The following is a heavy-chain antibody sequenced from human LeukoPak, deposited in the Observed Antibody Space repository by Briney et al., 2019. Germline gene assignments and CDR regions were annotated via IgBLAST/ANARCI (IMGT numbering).Heavy chain of an antibody. V-gene: IGHV1-69*04. Sequence: SVKVSCKASGGTFSSYAISWVRQAPGQGLEWMGRIIPIFGIANYAQKFQGRVTITADKSTSTAYMELSSLRSEDTAVYYCARSMGSYFNFDYWGQGTLVTVPS. CDR3: ARSMGSYFNFDY. CDR1: GGTFSSYA. J-gene: IGHJ4*02. D-gene: IGHD1-26*01. CDR2: IIPIFGIA.